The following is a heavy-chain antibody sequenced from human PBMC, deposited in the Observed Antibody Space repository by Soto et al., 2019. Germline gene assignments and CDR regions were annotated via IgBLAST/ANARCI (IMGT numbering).Heavy chain of an antibody. CDR2: ISAYNGNT. CDR1: GYTFTSYG. Sequence: ASVKVSCKASGYTFTSYGISWVRQAPGQGLEWMGWISAYNGNTNYAQKLQGRVTMTTDTSTGTAYMELRSLRSDDTAVYYCARDIGQPRGTMVRGVISHDAFDIWGQGTMVTVSS. CDR3: ARDIGQPRGTMVRGVISHDAFDI. J-gene: IGHJ3*02. V-gene: IGHV1-18*01. D-gene: IGHD3-10*01.